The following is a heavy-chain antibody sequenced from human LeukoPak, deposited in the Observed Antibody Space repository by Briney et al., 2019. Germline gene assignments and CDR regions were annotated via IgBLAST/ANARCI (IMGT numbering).Heavy chain of an antibody. CDR1: GYTFTSYA. CDR3: ARGIGEFQPLWYFDL. J-gene: IGHJ2*01. Sequence: GASVKVSCKASGYTFTSYAMNWVRQAPGQGLEWMGWINTNTGNPTYAQGFTGRFVFSLDTSVSTAYLQISSLKAEDTAVYYCARGIGEFQPLWYFDLWGRGTLATVSS. CDR2: INTNTGNP. D-gene: IGHD3-10*01. V-gene: IGHV7-4-1*02.